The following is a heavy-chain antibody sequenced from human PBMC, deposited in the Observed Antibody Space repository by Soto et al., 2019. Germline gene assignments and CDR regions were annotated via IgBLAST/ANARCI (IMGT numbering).Heavy chain of an antibody. Sequence: EVQLLESGGGLVQPGGSLRLSCAASGFTFSSYAMSWVRQAPGKGLEWVSAISGSGGSTYYADSVKGRFTISRDNSKNTLYLQMISLRAEDTAVYYCAKDLKREGWFDPWGQGTLVTVSS. V-gene: IGHV3-23*01. CDR1: GFTFSSYA. CDR3: AKDLKREGWFDP. CDR2: ISGSGGST. J-gene: IGHJ5*02.